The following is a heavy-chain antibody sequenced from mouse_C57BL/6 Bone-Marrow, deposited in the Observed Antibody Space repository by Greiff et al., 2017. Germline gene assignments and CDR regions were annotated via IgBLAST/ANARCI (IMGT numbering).Heavy chain of an antibody. D-gene: IGHD1-1*01. Sequence: VQLVESGPELVKPGASVKLSCKASGYTFTSYDINWVKQRPGQGLEWIGWIYPRDGSTKYNEKFKGKDTLPVDTSSRTAYMELHSLTSEDSAVYFCARVYYYGSSPAWLAYWGQGTLVTVAA. CDR1: GYTFTSYD. V-gene: IGHV1-85*01. J-gene: IGHJ3*01. CDR3: ARVYYYGSSPAWLAY. CDR2: IYPRDGST.